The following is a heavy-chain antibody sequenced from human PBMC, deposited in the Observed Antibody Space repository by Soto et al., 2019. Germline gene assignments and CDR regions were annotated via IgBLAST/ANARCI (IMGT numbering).Heavy chain of an antibody. V-gene: IGHV3-11*01. Sequence: GSLRLSCGASGFTFSNYYMSWIRQAPGKGLEWVSYISSTGRTIYYADSVKGRFTVSRDNAQNSLSLKLNSLRVEDTAVYYCARSYSSGWEFDYWGQGTQGTVSS. CDR3: ARSYSSGWEFDY. J-gene: IGHJ4*02. CDR1: GFTFSNYY. CDR2: ISSTGRTI. D-gene: IGHD6-19*01.